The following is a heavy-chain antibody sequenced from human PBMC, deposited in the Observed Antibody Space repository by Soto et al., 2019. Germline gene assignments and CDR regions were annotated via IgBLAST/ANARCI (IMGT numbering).Heavy chain of an antibody. CDR1: GGSISSYY. CDR2: IYYSGST. Sequence: PSETLSLTCTVSGGSISSYYWSWIRQPPGKGLEWIGYIYYSGSTNYNPSLKSRVTISVDTSKNQFSLKLSSVTHADTAGYYCGKDGFDCRNYHYYVMDVQARRTTV. J-gene: IGHJ6*02. CDR3: GKDGFDCRNYHYYVMDV. V-gene: IGHV4-59*01. D-gene: IGHD2-15*01.